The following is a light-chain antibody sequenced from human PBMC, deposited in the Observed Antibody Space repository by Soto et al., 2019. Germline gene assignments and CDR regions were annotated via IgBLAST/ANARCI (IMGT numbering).Light chain of an antibody. CDR1: QSISSW. J-gene: IGKJ1*01. V-gene: IGKV1-5*03. CDR2: KAS. Sequence: DIQMTQSPSTLSASVGDRVTITCRASQSISSWLAWYQQKPWKAPKLLIYKASTLKSGVPSRFSGSGSGTEFTLTISSLQPDDFATYYCQHYNSYWTFGQGTKVDIK. CDR3: QHYNSYWT.